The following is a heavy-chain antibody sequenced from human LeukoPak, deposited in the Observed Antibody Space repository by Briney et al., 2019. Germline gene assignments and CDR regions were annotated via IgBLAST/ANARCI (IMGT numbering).Heavy chain of an antibody. D-gene: IGHD3-16*02. J-gene: IGHJ3*02. Sequence: GGSLRLSCAASGFTLSSYWMSWVRQAPGKGLEWVSYISSSSSTIYYADSVKGRFTISRDNAKNSLYLQMNSLRAEDTAVYYCERDRDYVWGSYLNGAFDIWGQGTMVTVSS. CDR3: ERDRDYVWGSYLNGAFDI. V-gene: IGHV3-48*01. CDR1: GFTLSSYW. CDR2: ISSSSSTI.